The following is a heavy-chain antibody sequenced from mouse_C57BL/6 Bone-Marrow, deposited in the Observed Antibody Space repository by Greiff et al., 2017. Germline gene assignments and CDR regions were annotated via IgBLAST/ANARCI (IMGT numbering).Heavy chain of an antibody. CDR1: GYTFTSYD. CDR3: ARDYYGSSWGAMDY. D-gene: IGHD1-1*01. CDR2: IYPRDGST. V-gene: IGHV1-85*01. J-gene: IGHJ4*01. Sequence: QVHVKQSGPELVKPGASVKLSCKASGYTFTSYDINWVKQRPGQGLEWIGWIYPRDGSTKYNEKFKGKATLTVDTSSSTAYMELHSLTSEDSAVYFCARDYYGSSWGAMDYWGQGTSVTVSS.